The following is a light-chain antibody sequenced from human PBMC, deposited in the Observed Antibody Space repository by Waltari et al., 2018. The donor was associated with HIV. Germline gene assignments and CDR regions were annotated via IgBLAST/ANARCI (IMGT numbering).Light chain of an antibody. CDR2: DTT. CDR3: LLSYAGSRPVV. J-gene: IGLJ2*01. CDR1: RGPVTSAHP. Sequence: AVVTQEPSLTVSPGGQVTLTCGSSRGPVTSAHPPYWFQQKPGQAPRTLIYDTTYKHSWTPARFSGSLLGGKAALTLSGAQPEDEADYYCLLSYAGSRPVVFGGGTKLTVV. V-gene: IGLV7-46*01.